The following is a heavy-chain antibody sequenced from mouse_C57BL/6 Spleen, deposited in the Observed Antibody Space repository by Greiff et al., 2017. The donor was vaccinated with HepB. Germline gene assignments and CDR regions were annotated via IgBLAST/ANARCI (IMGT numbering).Heavy chain of an antibody. J-gene: IGHJ3*01. CDR3: TRSDYSNYVRFAY. V-gene: IGHV1-15*01. CDR2: IDPETGGT. CDR1: GYTFTDYE. Sequence: VQLQQSGAELVRPGASVTLSCKASGYTFTDYEMHWVKQTPVHGLEWIGAIDPETGGTAYNQKFKGKAILTADKSSSTAYMELRSLTSDDSAVYYCTRSDYSNYVRFAYWGQGTLVTVSA. D-gene: IGHD2-5*01.